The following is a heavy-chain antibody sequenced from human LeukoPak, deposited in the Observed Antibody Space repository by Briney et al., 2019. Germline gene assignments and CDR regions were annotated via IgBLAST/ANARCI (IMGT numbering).Heavy chain of an antibody. Sequence: GASVKVSCKASGYTFTGYYMHWVRQAPGQGLEWMGWINPNSGGTNYAQKFQGRVTMTRDTSISTAYMELSRLRSDDTVVYYCARVDCSSTSCYKNWFDPWGQGTLVTVSS. CDR3: ARVDCSSTSCYKNWFDP. CDR2: INPNSGGT. D-gene: IGHD2-2*02. V-gene: IGHV1-2*02. CDR1: GYTFTGYY. J-gene: IGHJ5*02.